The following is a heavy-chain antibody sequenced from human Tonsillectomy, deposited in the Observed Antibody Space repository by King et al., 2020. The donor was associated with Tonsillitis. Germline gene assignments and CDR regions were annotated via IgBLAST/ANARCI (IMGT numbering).Heavy chain of an antibody. CDR1: GFTFSSYA. V-gene: IGHV3-23*04. Sequence: VQLVESGGGLVQPGGSLRLSCAASGFTFSSYAMSWVREAPAKGLEWGSAISGSGGSTYYADSVKGRFTIARDNSKKTLYLQMNSLRAEDTAVYYCAKGGCSSTSCYYDCDYWGQGTLVTVSS. CDR3: AKGGCSSTSCYYDCDY. J-gene: IGHJ4*02. D-gene: IGHD2-2*01. CDR2: ISGSGGST.